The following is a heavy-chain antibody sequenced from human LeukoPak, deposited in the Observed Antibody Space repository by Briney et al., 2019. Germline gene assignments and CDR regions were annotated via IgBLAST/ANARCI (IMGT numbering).Heavy chain of an antibody. Sequence: GGSLRLSCAASGFTFSSYAMSWVRQAPGKGLEWVSSISSSSSYIYYADSVKGRFTISRDNAKNSLYLQMNSLRAEDTAVYYCATLAAYYDILTGYDPFDYWGQGTLVTVSS. D-gene: IGHD3-9*01. V-gene: IGHV3-21*01. CDR1: GFTFSSYA. CDR2: ISSSSSYI. CDR3: ATLAAYYDILTGYDPFDY. J-gene: IGHJ4*02.